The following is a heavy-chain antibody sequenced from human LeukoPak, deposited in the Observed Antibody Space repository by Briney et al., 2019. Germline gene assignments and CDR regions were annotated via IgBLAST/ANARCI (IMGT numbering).Heavy chain of an antibody. CDR1: GFTFSSYG. Sequence: GRSLRLSCAASGFTFSSYGMHWVRQAPGKGLEWVAFIRYDGSNKYYADSVKGRFTISRDNSKNTLYLQMNSLRAEDTAVYYCAKDVSHSSGWYGDYWGQGTLVTVSS. D-gene: IGHD6-19*01. CDR2: IRYDGSNK. V-gene: IGHV3-30*02. CDR3: AKDVSHSSGWYGDY. J-gene: IGHJ4*02.